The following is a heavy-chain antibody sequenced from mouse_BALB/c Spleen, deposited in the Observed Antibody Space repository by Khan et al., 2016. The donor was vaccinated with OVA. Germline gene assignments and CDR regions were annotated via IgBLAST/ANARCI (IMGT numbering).Heavy chain of an antibody. Sequence: QIQLVQSGPELKKPGETVKISCKASGHTFTKYGMNWVKQAPGKGLKWMGWINTYTGEPTYADDFNGRFAFSLETSASTAYLQINNLKNEDTATYFCASGGYWYFDVWGAGTTVTVSS. CDR2: INTYTGEP. J-gene: IGHJ1*01. CDR1: GHTFTKYG. V-gene: IGHV9-3-1*01. CDR3: ASGGYWYFDV. D-gene: IGHD1-1*02.